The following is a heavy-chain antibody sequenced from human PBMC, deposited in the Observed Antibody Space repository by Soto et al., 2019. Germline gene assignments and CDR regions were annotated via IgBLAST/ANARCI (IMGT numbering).Heavy chain of an antibody. CDR1: GYRFSSYW. J-gene: IGHJ5*02. Sequence: PGESLKISCQGSGYRFSSYWIAWVRQMPGKGLEWMGIIYPGDSDIKYNPSFQGHVTISADKSISTAFLQWSSLKASDTAMYYCARRSSGSGYWLDPWGQGTLVTVSS. CDR2: IYPGDSDI. D-gene: IGHD3-10*01. CDR3: ARRSSGSGYWLDP. V-gene: IGHV5-51*01.